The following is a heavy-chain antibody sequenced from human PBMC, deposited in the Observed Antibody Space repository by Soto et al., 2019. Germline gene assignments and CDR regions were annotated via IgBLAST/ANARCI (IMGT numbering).Heavy chain of an antibody. CDR2: INPNSGGT. CDR3: ARDAATPVLARIDY. D-gene: IGHD6-25*01. Sequence: ASVKVSCKASGYTLTGCYMHWVRQAPGQGLEWMGWINPNSGGTNYAQKFQGWVTMTRDTSISTAYMELSRLRSDDTAVYYCARDAATPVLARIDYWGQGTLVTVSS. CDR1: GYTLTGCY. V-gene: IGHV1-2*04. J-gene: IGHJ4*02.